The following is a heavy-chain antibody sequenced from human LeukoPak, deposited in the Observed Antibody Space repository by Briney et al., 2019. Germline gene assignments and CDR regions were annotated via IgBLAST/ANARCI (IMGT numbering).Heavy chain of an antibody. Sequence: GGSLRLSCAASGFTFDNYAMTWVRQAPGKGLVWVSRINGDGRTTNYADSVKGRFTISRDNAKNTLYLQVNSLRVEDTAVYYCARERGAYYYDYLGQGTLVTVSS. CDR2: INGDGRTT. CDR3: ARERGAYYYDY. J-gene: IGHJ4*02. V-gene: IGHV3-74*01. D-gene: IGHD3-16*01. CDR1: GFTFDNYA.